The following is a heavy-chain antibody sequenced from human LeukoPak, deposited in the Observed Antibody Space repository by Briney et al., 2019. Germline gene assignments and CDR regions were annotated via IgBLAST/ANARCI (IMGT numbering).Heavy chain of an antibody. CDR2: IIPIFCTA. D-gene: IGHD1-7*01. V-gene: IGHV1-69*05. J-gene: IGHJ4*02. CDR1: GGTFSSYA. CDR3: ARDLVGITGTSG. Sequence: SVKVSCKASGGTFSSYAISWVRQAPGQGLEWMGRIIPIFCTANYAQKFQGRVTITTDESTSTAYMELSSLRSEDTAVYYCARDLVGITGTSGWGQGTLVTVSS.